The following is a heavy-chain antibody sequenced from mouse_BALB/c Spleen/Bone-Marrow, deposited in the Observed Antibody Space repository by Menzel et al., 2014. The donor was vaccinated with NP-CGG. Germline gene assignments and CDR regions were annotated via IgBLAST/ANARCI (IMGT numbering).Heavy chain of an antibody. CDR1: RFTFSSYG. D-gene: IGHD1-1*01. CDR2: INSNGGST. V-gene: IGHV5-6-3*01. Sequence: EVMLVESGGGLVQPGGSLKLSCAASRFTFSSYGMSWVRQTPDKRLELVATINSNGGSTYYPDTVKGRFTISRDNAKNTLYLQMSSLKSEDTAMYYCGRDRYYGYAMDYWGQGTSVTVSS. CDR3: GRDRYYGYAMDY. J-gene: IGHJ4*01.